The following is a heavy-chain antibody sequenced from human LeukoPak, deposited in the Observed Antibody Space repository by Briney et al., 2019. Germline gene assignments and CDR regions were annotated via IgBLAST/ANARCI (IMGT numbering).Heavy chain of an antibody. CDR1: GLTVTSNY. D-gene: IGHD2-2*01. Sequence: PGGSLRLSCAASGLTVTSNYMTWVRQAPGKGLEWVSVIYSGATTYYADSVKGRFTISRDISKNTLFLQMNSLRAEDTAVYYCAREGDCDSTSCYGSFDYWGQGTLVTVSS. CDR3: AREGDCDSTSCYGSFDY. J-gene: IGHJ4*02. CDR2: IYSGATT. V-gene: IGHV3-66*01.